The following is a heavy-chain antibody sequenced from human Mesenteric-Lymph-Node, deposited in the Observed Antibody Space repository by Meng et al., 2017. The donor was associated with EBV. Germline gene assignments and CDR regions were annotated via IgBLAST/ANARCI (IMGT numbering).Heavy chain of an antibody. V-gene: IGHV1-2*06. CDR3: ARSSDYGDYV. D-gene: IGHD4-17*01. J-gene: IGHJ4*02. CDR1: GYRFIGYY. CDR2: IDPYSGGT. Sequence: QVKLVQSGAEVKKPGASVKVSCEASGYRFIGYYLHWVRQVPGQGLEWMGRIDPYSGGTNYAQKFQDRVTMTRDTSISTAYMDLSRLTSDDTAVYYCARSSDYGDYVWGQGSLVTVSS.